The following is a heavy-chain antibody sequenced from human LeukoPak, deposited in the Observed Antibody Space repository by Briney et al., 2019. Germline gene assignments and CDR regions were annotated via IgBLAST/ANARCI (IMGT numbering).Heavy chain of an antibody. J-gene: IGHJ4*02. V-gene: IGHV1-69*13. Sequence: GASVKVSCKASGGTFSSYAISWVRQAPGQGLEWMGGIIPIFGTANYAQKFQGRVTITADESTSTAYMELSSLRSEDTAVYYCARSAVAAADFDYWGQGTLVTVSS. CDR1: GGTFSSYA. CDR2: IIPIFGTA. CDR3: ARSAVAAADFDY. D-gene: IGHD6-13*01.